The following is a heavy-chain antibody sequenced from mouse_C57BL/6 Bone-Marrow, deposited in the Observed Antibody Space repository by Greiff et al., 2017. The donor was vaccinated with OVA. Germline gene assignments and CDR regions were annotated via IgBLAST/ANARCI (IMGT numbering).Heavy chain of an antibody. CDR2: IDPSDSYT. D-gene: IGHD2-5*01. CDR1: GYTFTSYW. J-gene: IGHJ2*01. Sequence: QVQLQQPGAELVMPGASVKLSCKASGYTFTSYWMHWVKQRPGQGLEWIGEIDPSDSYTNYNQKFKGKSTLTVDKSSSTAYMQLSSLTSEDSAVYYCAYYSNYGYFDYWGQGTTLTVSS. CDR3: AYYSNYGYFDY. V-gene: IGHV1-69*01.